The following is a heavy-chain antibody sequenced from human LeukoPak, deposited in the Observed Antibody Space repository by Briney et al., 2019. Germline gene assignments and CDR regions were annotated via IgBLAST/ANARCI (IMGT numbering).Heavy chain of an antibody. CDR3: AISNGYGLIDI. D-gene: IGHD3-22*01. CDR2: IYTSGRT. V-gene: IGHV4-61*02. J-gene: IGHJ3*02. Sequence: TLSLTCTVSGGSISSGIYYWSWIPHPAGKGLVWIVRIYTSGRTNYNTSLKSRVTLLLNTSRNQFSLTLNPVTTAETAVYFCAISNGYGLIDIWGQGTTVSASS. CDR1: GGSISSGIYY.